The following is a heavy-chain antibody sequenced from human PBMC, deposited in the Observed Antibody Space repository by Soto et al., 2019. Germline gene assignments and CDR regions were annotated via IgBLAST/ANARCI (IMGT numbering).Heavy chain of an antibody. J-gene: IGHJ4*02. CDR2: IIPIFGTP. V-gene: IGHV1-69*01. Sequence: QVQLVQSGAEVKKPGSSVKVSCKASGGIFSTYAISWLRRAPGQGLEWMGGIIPIFGTPNYAQRFQGSVPLTANESTSTAYMEQSRLRSEDTAAYYCARDRDDYGSGTYYNRIDFWGQGTLVTVSS. CDR1: GGIFSTYA. D-gene: IGHD3-10*01. CDR3: ARDRDDYGSGTYYNRIDF.